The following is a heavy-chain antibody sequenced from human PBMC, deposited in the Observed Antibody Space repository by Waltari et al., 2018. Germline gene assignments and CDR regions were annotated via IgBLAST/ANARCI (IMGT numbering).Heavy chain of an antibody. CDR1: GYTLPELS. CDR3: STRSFGVVNAFDI. D-gene: IGHD3-3*01. CDR2: FDPEDGET. J-gene: IGHJ3*02. Sequence: QVQLVQSGAEVKKPGASVKVSCKVSGYTLPELSMHWVRQAPGKGLEWMGGFDPEDGETVYAENFQGRVTITADRSTDTVYMELSSVRSEDTAVYYCSTRSFGVVNAFDIWGQGTMVIVSS. V-gene: IGHV1-24*01.